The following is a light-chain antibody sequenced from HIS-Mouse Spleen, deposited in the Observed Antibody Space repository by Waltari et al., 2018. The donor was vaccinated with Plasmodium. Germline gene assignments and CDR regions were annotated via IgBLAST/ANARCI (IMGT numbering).Light chain of an antibody. Sequence: SALTQSRSVSGSPGQSVTISCTGPTRAGGGYNYVSWYQQHPGKAPKLMIYDVSKRPSGVPDRFSGSKSGNTASLTISGLQAEDEADYYCCSYAGSYTWVFGGGTKLTVL. CDR2: DVS. CDR1: TRAGGGYNY. J-gene: IGLJ3*02. V-gene: IGLV2-11*02. CDR3: CSYAGSYTWV.